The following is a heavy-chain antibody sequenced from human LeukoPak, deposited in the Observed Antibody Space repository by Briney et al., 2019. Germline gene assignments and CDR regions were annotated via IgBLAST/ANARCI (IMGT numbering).Heavy chain of an antibody. V-gene: IGHV3-30*04. CDR1: GFTFSSYA. CDR2: ISYDGGNK. D-gene: IGHD6-13*01. CDR3: ARDPIAAAGADAFDI. J-gene: IGHJ3*02. Sequence: GGSLRLSCAASGFTFSSYAMHWVRQAPGKGLEWVAVISYDGGNKYYADSVKGRFTISRDNSKNTLYLQMNSLRAEDTAVYYCARDPIAAAGADAFDIWGQGTMVTVSS.